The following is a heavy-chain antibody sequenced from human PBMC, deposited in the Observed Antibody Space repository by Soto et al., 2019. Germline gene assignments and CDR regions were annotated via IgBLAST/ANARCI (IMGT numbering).Heavy chain of an antibody. CDR3: ARHTAPDIVVVVAATWLEPPEY. CDR2: IYYSGST. D-gene: IGHD2-15*01. Sequence: PSETLSLTCTVSGGSISSSSYYWGWIRQPPGKGLEWIGSIYYSGSTYYNPSLKSRVTISVDTSKNQFSLKLSSVTAADTAVYYCARHTAPDIVVVVAATWLEPPEYWGQGTLVPVSP. J-gene: IGHJ4*02. V-gene: IGHV4-39*01. CDR1: GGSISSSSYY.